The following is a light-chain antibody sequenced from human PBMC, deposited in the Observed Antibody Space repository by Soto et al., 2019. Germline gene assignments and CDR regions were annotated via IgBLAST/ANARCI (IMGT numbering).Light chain of an antibody. Sequence: DIVMTQSPDSLAVSLGERATINCKSSQSVLYSSNNKNYLAWYQQKPGQPPRLPIYWASTRESGVPDRFSGGGSGTDFTLTISSLQAEDVAVYYCQQYYTTPLTFGGGTKV. CDR3: QQYYTTPLT. CDR2: WAS. J-gene: IGKJ4*01. CDR1: QSVLYSSNNKNY. V-gene: IGKV4-1*01.